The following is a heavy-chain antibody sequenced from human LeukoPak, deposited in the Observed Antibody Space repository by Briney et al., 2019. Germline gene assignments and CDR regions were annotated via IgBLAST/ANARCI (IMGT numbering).Heavy chain of an antibody. CDR2: ISSGSSHI. D-gene: IGHD6-19*01. V-gene: IGHV3-21*04. CDR1: GFTFSSYS. CDR3: AKDREQWLVRSWDY. Sequence: GGSLRLSCAASGFTFSSYSMNWVRQAPGKGLEWVSSISSGSSHILYADSGKGRFTISRDNAKNSLYLQMNSLRAEDTAVYYCAKDREQWLVRSWDYWGQGTLVTVSS. J-gene: IGHJ4*02.